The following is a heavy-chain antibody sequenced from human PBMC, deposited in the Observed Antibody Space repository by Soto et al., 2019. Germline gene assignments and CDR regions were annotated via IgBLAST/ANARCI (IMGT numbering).Heavy chain of an antibody. V-gene: IGHV3-66*01. J-gene: IGHJ6*02. CDR3: ARDTYYYGMDV. CDR2: IYSGGST. Sequence: TGGSLRLSCAASGFTVSTNYMTWVRQAPGKGLEWVSLIYSGGSTFYADSVRGRFTISRDNSKNTVFLQMNSLRAADTAVYYCARDTYYYGMDVWGQGTTVTVSS. CDR1: GFTVSTNY.